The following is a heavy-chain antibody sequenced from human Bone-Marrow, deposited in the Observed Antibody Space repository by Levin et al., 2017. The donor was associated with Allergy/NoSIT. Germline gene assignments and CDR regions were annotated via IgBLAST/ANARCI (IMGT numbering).Heavy chain of an antibody. V-gene: IGHV1-2*06. Sequence: PTASVKVSCKASGYTFTGYYIHWVRQAPGQGLEWMGRINPNSGGTDFSQKFQGRVTMTLDTSFSAAYMELGRLRSDDTAVYYCARGSMARGVITYNWFDPWGQGTLVTVSP. CDR2: INPNSGGT. CDR1: GYTFTGYY. D-gene: IGHD3-10*01. CDR3: ARGSMARGVITYNWFDP. J-gene: IGHJ5*02.